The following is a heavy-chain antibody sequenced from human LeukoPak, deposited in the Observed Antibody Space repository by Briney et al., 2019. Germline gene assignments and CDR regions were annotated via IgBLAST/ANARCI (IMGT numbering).Heavy chain of an antibody. V-gene: IGHV1-46*01. Sequence: VASVKVSCKASGYIFTNFYIHWVRLAPGQGPEWMGMISPSGGTTDYAQKFQGRGMMTRDTSTSTVYMELSSLRSEDTAVYYCARSEITTAGNDAFDIWGQGTMVTVSS. CDR1: GYIFTNFY. J-gene: IGHJ3*02. D-gene: IGHD6-13*01. CDR2: ISPSGGTT. CDR3: ARSEITTAGNDAFDI.